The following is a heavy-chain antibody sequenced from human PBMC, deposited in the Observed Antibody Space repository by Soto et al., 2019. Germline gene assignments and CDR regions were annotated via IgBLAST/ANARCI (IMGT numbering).Heavy chain of an antibody. CDR2: ISWNSGTI. D-gene: IGHD6-19*01. CDR1: GFTFDDYA. V-gene: IGHV3-9*01. CDR3: AKDQNYGYSSGGHFDY. J-gene: IGHJ4*02. Sequence: PGGSLRLSCAASGFTFDDYAMHWVRQAPGKGLEWVSGISWNSGTIGYADSVKGRFTISRDNAKNSLYLQMNSLRAEDTALYYCAKDQNYGYSSGGHFDYWGQGTLVTVSS.